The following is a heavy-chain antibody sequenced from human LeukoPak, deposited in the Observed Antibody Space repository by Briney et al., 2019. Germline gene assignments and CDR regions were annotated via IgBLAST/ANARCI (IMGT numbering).Heavy chain of an antibody. J-gene: IGHJ2*01. CDR2: IWYDGNNK. CDR3: AKSYDNHNWYFHL. Sequence: PGGSLRLXCTASGFTYSTYGIPWVRRAPGKGLESVAIIWYDGNNKYYADSVKGRFTISRDNSKNTLYLQMNSLRADDTAVYYCAKSYDNHNWYFHLWGRGTLVTVSS. V-gene: IGHV3-33*06. D-gene: IGHD3-10*01. CDR1: GFTYSTYG.